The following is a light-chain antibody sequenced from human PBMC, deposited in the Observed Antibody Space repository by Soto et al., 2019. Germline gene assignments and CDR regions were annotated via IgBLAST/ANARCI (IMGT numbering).Light chain of an antibody. V-gene: IGKV3-20*01. CDR2: GAS. Sequence: IVLTQSPGTLSLSPGERATLSCSPSQSVSSSYLAWYQQKPGQAPRLLIYGASSRATGVPDRFSASGSGTDFTLTISRLEPEDFAVYYCQQYGRSPFTFGPGTKVDI. CDR1: QSVSSSY. CDR3: QQYGRSPFT. J-gene: IGKJ3*01.